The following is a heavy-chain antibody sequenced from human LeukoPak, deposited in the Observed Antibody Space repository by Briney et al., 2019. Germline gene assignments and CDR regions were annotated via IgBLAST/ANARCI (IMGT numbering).Heavy chain of an antibody. Sequence: PGGSLRVFRAASGFTLSSYSMKWVRQAPGEGLEWGSYISSSSSTIYYADSVKGRFTISRDNAKNSLYLQMNSLRAEDTAVYYCALWFGETNTMDVWGQGTTVTVSS. V-gene: IGHV3-48*04. CDR3: ALWFGETNTMDV. CDR2: ISSSSSTI. J-gene: IGHJ6*02. D-gene: IGHD3-10*01. CDR1: GFTLSSYS.